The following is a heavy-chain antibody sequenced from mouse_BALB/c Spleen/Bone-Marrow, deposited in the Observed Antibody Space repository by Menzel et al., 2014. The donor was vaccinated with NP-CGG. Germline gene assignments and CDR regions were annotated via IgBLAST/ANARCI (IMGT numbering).Heavy chain of an antibody. CDR3: ARYDYGVYFDY. V-gene: IGHV14-3*02. CDR2: IDPANGNT. CDR1: GFNIKDTY. J-gene: IGHJ2*01. D-gene: IGHD2-4*01. Sequence: EVKLQESGAELVKPGASVKLSCTASGFNIKDTYMHWVKQRPEQGLEWIGRIDPANGNTKYDPKFQGKATITADTSSNTAYLQLSSLTSEDTAVYYCARYDYGVYFDYWGQGTPLTVSS.